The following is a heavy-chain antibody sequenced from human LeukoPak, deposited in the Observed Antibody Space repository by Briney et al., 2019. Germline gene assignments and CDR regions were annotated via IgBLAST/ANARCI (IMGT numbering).Heavy chain of an antibody. Sequence: GGSLRLSCAASGFTFSSYSMNWVRQAPGKGLEWVSHIIGSSSTIYYADSVKGRFTISRDNAKNSLYLQMNNLRAEDTAVYYCAREGVGYYLDQWGQGTLVTVSS. D-gene: IGHD2-15*01. CDR2: IIGSSSTI. J-gene: IGHJ4*02. CDR3: AREGVGYYLDQ. V-gene: IGHV3-48*04. CDR1: GFTFSSYS.